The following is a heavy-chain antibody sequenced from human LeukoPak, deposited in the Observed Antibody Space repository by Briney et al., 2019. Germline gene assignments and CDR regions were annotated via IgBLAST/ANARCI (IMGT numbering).Heavy chain of an antibody. V-gene: IGHV4-59*01. J-gene: IGHJ3*02. CDR2: IYYTGST. CDR3: ARTNAFDI. Sequence: SETLSLTCTVSGGSISGYHWSWIRQPPGKGLEWIAYIYYTGSTGYSPSLKSRVTISIDTSKNQFSLKLTSVTAADTAVYYCARTNAFDIWGQGTVVTVSS. CDR1: GGSISGYH.